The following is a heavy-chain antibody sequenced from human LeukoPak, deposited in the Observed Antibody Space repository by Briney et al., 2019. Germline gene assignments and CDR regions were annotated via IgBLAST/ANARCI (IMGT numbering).Heavy chain of an antibody. V-gene: IGHV3-74*01. CDR2: LGTDGTYT. J-gene: IGHJ5*01. D-gene: IGHD4-11*01. Sequence: GGSLRLSCAASGFNLRDYLMHWVRQAPGKGLVWVSRLGTDGTYTNYADSVKGRFTISRDNAKNTLYLQMDSLRAEDTAFYYCVRDPSNSGNWFDSWGQGTLVTVSS. CDR1: GFNLRDYL. CDR3: VRDPSNSGNWFDS.